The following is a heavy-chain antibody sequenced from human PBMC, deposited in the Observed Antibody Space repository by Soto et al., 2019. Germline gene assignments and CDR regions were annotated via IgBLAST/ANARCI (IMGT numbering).Heavy chain of an antibody. CDR1: GGTFSSYA. Sequence: QVQLVQSGAEVKKPGSSVKVSCKASGGTFSSYAISWVRQAPGQGLEWMGGVIPIFGTANHAQKFQGRVTITAGESTSTAYIELSSLRSEDTAVYYCARVTVGSSWPNPDYYYYGRDVGGQGTTVTVSS. CDR3: ARVTVGSSWPNPDYYYYGRDV. CDR2: VIPIFGTA. J-gene: IGHJ6*02. V-gene: IGHV1-69*01. D-gene: IGHD6-13*01.